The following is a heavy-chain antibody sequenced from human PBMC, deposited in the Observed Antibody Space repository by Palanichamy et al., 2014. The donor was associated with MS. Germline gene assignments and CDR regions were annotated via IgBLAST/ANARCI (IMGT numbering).Heavy chain of an antibody. Sequence: QVQLVQSGAEVKKPGASVKVSCKTSGYTFTSYGFSWVRQAPGQGLEGMGWISAYNGNTNYAQKFQGTVTMTTDTSTTTAYMELRSLRSDDTAVYYCARDFPISYSYDGSGHNYYYGMDVWGQGTTVTVSS. CDR3: ARDFPISYSYDGSGHNYYYGMDV. CDR1: GYTFTSYG. V-gene: IGHV1-18*01. J-gene: IGHJ6*02. CDR2: ISAYNGNT. D-gene: IGHD3-22*01.